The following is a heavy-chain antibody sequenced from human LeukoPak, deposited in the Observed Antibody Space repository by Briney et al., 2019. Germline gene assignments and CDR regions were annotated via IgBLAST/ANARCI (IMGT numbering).Heavy chain of an antibody. CDR3: ARDLVEHDILTGYYVVYFDY. Sequence: ASVKVSCKASGGTFSSYAISWVRQAPGQGLEWMGRIIPILGIANYAQKFQGRVTITADKSTSTAYMELSSLRSEDTAVYYCARDLVEHDILTGYYVVYFDYWGQGTLVTFSS. V-gene: IGHV1-69*04. CDR2: IIPILGIA. CDR1: GGTFSSYA. D-gene: IGHD3-9*01. J-gene: IGHJ4*02.